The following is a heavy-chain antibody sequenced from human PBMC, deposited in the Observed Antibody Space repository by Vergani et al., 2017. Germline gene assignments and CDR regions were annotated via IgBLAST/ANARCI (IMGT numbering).Heavy chain of an antibody. V-gene: IGHV3-23*01. D-gene: IGHD6-19*01. CDR1: GFTFSSYA. Sequence: EVQLLESGGGLVQPGGSLRLSCAASGFTFSSYAMSWVRQAPGKGLEWVSAISGSGGSTYYADPVKGRFTISRDNSKNTLYLQMNSRRAEDTAVYYCANRRGWYFDYWGQGTLVTVSS. CDR2: ISGSGGST. CDR3: ANRRGWYFDY. J-gene: IGHJ4*02.